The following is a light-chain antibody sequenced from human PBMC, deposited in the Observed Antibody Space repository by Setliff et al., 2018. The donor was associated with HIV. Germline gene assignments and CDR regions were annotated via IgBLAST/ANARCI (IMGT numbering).Light chain of an antibody. Sequence: QSALAQPASVSGSPGQSITISCTGTSGDVGRYNLVSWYQQQPGKPPKLMIYQASKRPSGVSNRFSGSKSGNTVSLTISGLQAEDEADYYCCSNTGSNTYVFGTGTKVTVL. CDR2: QAS. CDR3: CSNTGSNTYV. V-gene: IGLV2-23*01. J-gene: IGLJ1*01. CDR1: SGDVGRYNL.